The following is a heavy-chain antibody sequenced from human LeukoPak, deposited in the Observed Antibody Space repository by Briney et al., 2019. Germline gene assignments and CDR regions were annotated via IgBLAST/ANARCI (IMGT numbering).Heavy chain of an antibody. Sequence: SETLSLTCAVSGYSISSGYYWGWIRQPPGKGLEWIGSIYHSGSTFYNPSLKSRVTISVETSKNQFSLKLSSVTAADTAVYYCARVVGSSWYCFDYWGQGTLVTVSS. CDR1: GYSISSGYY. V-gene: IGHV4-38-2*01. D-gene: IGHD6-13*01. J-gene: IGHJ4*02. CDR3: ARVVGSSWYCFDY. CDR2: IYHSGST.